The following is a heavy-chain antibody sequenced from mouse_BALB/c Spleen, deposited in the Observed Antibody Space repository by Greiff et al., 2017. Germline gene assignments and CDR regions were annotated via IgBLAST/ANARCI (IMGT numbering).Heavy chain of an antibody. V-gene: IGHV1-4*02. CDR2: INPSSGYT. CDR3: ARSYYGQFAY. Sequence: QVQLKESAAELARPGASVKMSCKASGYTFTSYSMHWVKQRPGQGLEWIGYINPSSGYTEYNQKFKDKTTLTADKSSSTAYMQLSSLTSEDSAVYCWARSYYGQFAYWGQGTLVTVSA. CDR1: GYTFTSYS. J-gene: IGHJ3*01. D-gene: IGHD1-1*01.